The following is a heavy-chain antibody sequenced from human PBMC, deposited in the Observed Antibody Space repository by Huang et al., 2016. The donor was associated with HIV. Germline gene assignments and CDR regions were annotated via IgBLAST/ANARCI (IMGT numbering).Heavy chain of an antibody. CDR3: ARQRMTEGNSESTWSYFDS. Sequence: QVRLHHWGTGVLKPSETLSLKCAVYGGSFSGHYWTWIRQSPGKGLEGIGEIDTRGTTYSNSSLKSRVSMSLDTSKSQFYLNLTSVTATDTGKYYCARQRMTEGNSESTWSYFDSWGQGTLVIVSS. D-gene: IGHD2-21*02. CDR2: IDTRGTT. CDR1: GGSFSGHY. J-gene: IGHJ4*02. V-gene: IGHV4-34*01.